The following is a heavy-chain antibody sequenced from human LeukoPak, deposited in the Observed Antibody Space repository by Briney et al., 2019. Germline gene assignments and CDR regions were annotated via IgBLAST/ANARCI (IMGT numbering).Heavy chain of an antibody. CDR1: GFTFSSYA. D-gene: IGHD5-12*01. CDR2: ISSSSSYI. V-gene: IGHV3-21*01. Sequence: GGSLRLSCAASGFTFSSYAMHWVRQAPGKGLEWVSSISSSSSYIYYADSVKGRFTISRDNAKNSLYLQMNSLRAEDTAVYYCARDLESATAGALWGQGTMVTVSS. CDR3: ARDLESATAGAL. J-gene: IGHJ3*01.